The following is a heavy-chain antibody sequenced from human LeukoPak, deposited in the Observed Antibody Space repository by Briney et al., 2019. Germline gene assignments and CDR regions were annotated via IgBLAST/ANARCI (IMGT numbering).Heavy chain of an antibody. CDR3: AKDAQRGFDYSNSLEH. V-gene: IGHV3-74*01. CDR2: IKSDGRT. D-gene: IGHD4-11*01. CDR1: GFTFSNYW. Sequence: QPGGSLRLSCAAAGFTFSNYWMHWVRQAPGKGLVWVSRIKSDGRTNYADSVKGRFTVSRDNAKNTVSLQMNSLRAEDTGVYYCAKDAQRGFDYSNSLEHWGQGSLVTVSS. J-gene: IGHJ4*02.